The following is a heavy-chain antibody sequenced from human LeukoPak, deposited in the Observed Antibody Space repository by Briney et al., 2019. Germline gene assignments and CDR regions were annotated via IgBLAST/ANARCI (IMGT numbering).Heavy chain of an antibody. CDR1: GGSFSGYS. Sequence: PSETLSLTCAVYGGSFSGYSWTWIRQPPGKGLEWIGEINHSGSTNYNPSLKSRLSISVDTSKNQFSLKLSSVTAADTAVYYCARRTALGPGDFWGQGTLVTVSS. J-gene: IGHJ4*02. V-gene: IGHV4-34*01. D-gene: IGHD1-1*01. CDR3: ARRTALGPGDF. CDR2: INHSGST.